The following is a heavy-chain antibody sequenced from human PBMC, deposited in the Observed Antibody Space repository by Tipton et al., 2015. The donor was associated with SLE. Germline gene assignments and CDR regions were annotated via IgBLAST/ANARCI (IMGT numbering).Heavy chain of an antibody. J-gene: IGHJ4*02. V-gene: IGHV3-53*01. CDR2: IYSGGST. Sequence: SLRLSCAASGFTVSSNYMSWVRQAPGKGLELVSVIYSGGSTYYADSVKGRFTISRDNSKNTLYLQINSLRAEDTAVYYCARAVAGYYFDYWGQGTLVTVSS. D-gene: IGHD6-19*01. CDR1: GFTVSSNY. CDR3: ARAVAGYYFDY.